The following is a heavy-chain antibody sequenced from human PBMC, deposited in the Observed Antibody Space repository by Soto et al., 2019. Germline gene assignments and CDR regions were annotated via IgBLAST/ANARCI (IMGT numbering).Heavy chain of an antibody. CDR2: ISYDGSNK. Sequence: GGSLRLSCAASGFTFSSYGMHWVRQAPGKGLEWVAVISYDGSNKYYADSVKGRFTISRDNSKNTLYLQMYSLRAEDTAVYYCAKEGGSGSYYNRYGMDVWGQGTTVTVSS. V-gene: IGHV3-30*18. D-gene: IGHD3-10*01. CDR1: GFTFSSYG. J-gene: IGHJ6*02. CDR3: AKEGGSGSYYNRYGMDV.